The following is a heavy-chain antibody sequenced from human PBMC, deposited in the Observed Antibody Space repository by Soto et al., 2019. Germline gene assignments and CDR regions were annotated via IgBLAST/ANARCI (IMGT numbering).Heavy chain of an antibody. CDR2: ISRSGTT. CDR3: ARDSASSGVFT. V-gene: IGHV4-4*02. J-gene: IGHJ3*01. D-gene: IGHD6-19*01. CDR1: GGSISSSNW. Sequence: SETLSLTCAVTGGSISSSNWWTWVRQPPGEGLEWVGEISRSGTTNYKPSLKSRVSISVDKSRNEFSLNLGSVTAADTAMYYCARDSASSGVFTWGQGTMVTVSS.